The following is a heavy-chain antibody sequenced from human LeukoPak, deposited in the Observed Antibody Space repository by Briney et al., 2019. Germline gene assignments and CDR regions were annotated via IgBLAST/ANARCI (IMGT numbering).Heavy chain of an antibody. Sequence: SVKVSXKASGGTFSSYAISWVRQAPGQGLEWMGRIIPIFGTANYAQKFQGRVTITTDESKSTAYVELSSLRSEDTAVYYCARGYYYDSSGYYWSFDPWGQGTLVTVSS. CDR3: ARGYYYDSSGYYWSFDP. CDR2: IIPIFGTA. J-gene: IGHJ5*02. D-gene: IGHD3-22*01. CDR1: GGTFSSYA. V-gene: IGHV1-69*05.